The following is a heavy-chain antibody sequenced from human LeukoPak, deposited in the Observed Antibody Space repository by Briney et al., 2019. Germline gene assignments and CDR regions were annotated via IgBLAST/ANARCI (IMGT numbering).Heavy chain of an antibody. CDR1: GGSISSGSYY. Sequence: PSQTLSLTCTVSGGSISSGSYYWSWIRQPAGKGLEWIGRIYTSGSTNYNPSLKSRVTISVDTSKNQFSLKLSSVTAADTAVYYCAREYSSSWYTGAIYYYYYYMDVWGKGTTVTISS. CDR3: AREYSSSWYTGAIYYYYYYMDV. D-gene: IGHD6-13*01. V-gene: IGHV4-61*02. CDR2: IYTSGST. J-gene: IGHJ6*03.